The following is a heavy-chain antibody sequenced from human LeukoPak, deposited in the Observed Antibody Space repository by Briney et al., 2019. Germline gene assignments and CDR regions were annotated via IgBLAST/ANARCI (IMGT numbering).Heavy chain of an antibody. J-gene: IGHJ4*02. Sequence: PSEALSLTCTVSGGSIGRYYWSWIRQPPGNRLEWIGYIHYSGSTNYNPSLKSRVTMSLDTSDNQFSLKLSSVTAADTAVYYCATGYSSGQRFDYWGQGTLVTVSS. D-gene: IGHD5-18*01. V-gene: IGHV4-59*01. CDR1: GGSIGRYY. CDR2: IHYSGST. CDR3: ATGYSSGQRFDY.